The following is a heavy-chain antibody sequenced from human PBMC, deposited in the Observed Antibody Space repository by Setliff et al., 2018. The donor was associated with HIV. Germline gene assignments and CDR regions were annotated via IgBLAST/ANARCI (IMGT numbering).Heavy chain of an antibody. CDR3: ARGKGSSGYYYYYMDL. D-gene: IGHD3-10*01. CDR2: INAGNGNT. CDR1: GYTFTSYA. V-gene: IGHV1-3*01. J-gene: IGHJ6*03. Sequence: ASVKVSCKASGYTFTSYAMHWVRQAPGQRLEWMGWINAGNGNTKYSQKFQGRVTITRDTSASTAYMELSSLRSEDTAVYYCARGKGSSGYYYYYMDLWGEGTTVTVSS.